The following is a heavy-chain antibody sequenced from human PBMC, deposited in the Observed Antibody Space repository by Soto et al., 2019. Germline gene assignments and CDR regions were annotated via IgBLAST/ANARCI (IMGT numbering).Heavy chain of an antibody. CDR1: GFTFSSYS. D-gene: IGHD3-10*01. CDR2: ISSSSSTI. Sequence: GGSLRLSCAASGFTFSSYSMNWVRQAPGKGLEWVSYISSSSSTIYYADSVKGRFTISRDNAKNSLYLQMNSLRAEDTAVYYCARSYYGSGSRINWFDPWGQGTLVTV. J-gene: IGHJ5*02. CDR3: ARSYYGSGSRINWFDP. V-gene: IGHV3-48*01.